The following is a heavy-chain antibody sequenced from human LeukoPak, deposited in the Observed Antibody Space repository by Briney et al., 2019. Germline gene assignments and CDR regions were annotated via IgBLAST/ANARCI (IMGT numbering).Heavy chain of an antibody. J-gene: IGHJ5*02. CDR3: ASLSNWFDP. V-gene: IGHV4-59*01. CDR2: IYYSGSRST. D-gene: IGHD3-16*02. CDR1: GGSISSYY. Sequence: PSETLSLTYTVSGGSISSYYWSWIRQPPGKGLEWIGYIYYSGSRSTNYNLSLKSRVTISVDTSKNQLSLKLSSVTAADTAVYYCASLSNWFDPWGQGTLVTVSS.